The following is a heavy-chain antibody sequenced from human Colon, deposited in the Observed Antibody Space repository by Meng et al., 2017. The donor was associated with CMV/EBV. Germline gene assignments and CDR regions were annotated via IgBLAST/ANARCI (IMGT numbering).Heavy chain of an antibody. Sequence: ASVKVSCKTSGYTFTSYYIHWVRQAPGQGLEWMGTVNPSGGSTTYAQRFLGRVTMTRDTSTTTVYMELTSLRSEDTAIYYCARDPMGRQWDFGYWGQGTLVTVS. D-gene: IGHD1-26*01. CDR1: GYTFTSYY. CDR2: VNPSGGST. V-gene: IGHV1-46*01. CDR3: ARDPMGRQWDFGY. J-gene: IGHJ4*02.